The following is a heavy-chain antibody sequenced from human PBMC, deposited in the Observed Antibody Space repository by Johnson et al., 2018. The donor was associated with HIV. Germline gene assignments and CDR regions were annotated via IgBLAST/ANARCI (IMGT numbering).Heavy chain of an antibody. CDR2: ISYDGSNK. Sequence: QVQLVESGGGVVQPGRSLRLSCAASGFTFSSYGMHWVRQAPGKRLQWVAVISYDGSNKYYADSVKGRFTISRDNSKNTLYLQMNSLRAEDTAVYYCARVHGGATRAKGAFDIWGQGTMVTVSS. J-gene: IGHJ3*02. CDR1: GFTFSSYG. D-gene: IGHD1-26*01. V-gene: IGHV3-30*19. CDR3: ARVHGGATRAKGAFDI.